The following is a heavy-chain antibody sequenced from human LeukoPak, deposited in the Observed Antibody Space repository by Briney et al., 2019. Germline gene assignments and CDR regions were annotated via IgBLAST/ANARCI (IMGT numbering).Heavy chain of an antibody. D-gene: IGHD3-16*02. V-gene: IGHV3-23*01. CDR2: ISGSGGST. Sequence: GRSLRLSCAASGFTFSSYAMSWVRQAPGKGLEWVSAISGSGGSTYYADSVKGRFTISRDNSKNTLYLQMNSLRAEDTAVYYCAKDIGRRPYYYYGMDVWGQGTTVTVSS. J-gene: IGHJ6*02. CDR3: AKDIGRRPYYYYGMDV. CDR1: GFTFSSYA.